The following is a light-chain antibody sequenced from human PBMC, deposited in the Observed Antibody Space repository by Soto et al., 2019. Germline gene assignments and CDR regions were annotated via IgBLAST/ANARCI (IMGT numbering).Light chain of an antibody. J-gene: IGKJ4*01. V-gene: IGKV1-8*01. Sequence: AIRMTQSPSSFSASTGDRVTITCRASQGIRSYLAWYQQKPGKAPKLLIYAASTLQSGVPSRFSGSGSGTDFTLTISCLQSEDFATYYCQQYYSYPSFGGGTKVEIK. CDR2: AAS. CDR3: QQYYSYPS. CDR1: QGIRSY.